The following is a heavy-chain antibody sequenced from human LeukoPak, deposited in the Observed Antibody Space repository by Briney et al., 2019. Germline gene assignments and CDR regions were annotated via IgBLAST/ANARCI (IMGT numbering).Heavy chain of an antibody. V-gene: IGHV1-18*01. Sequence: ASVKVSCKASGYTFTSYGISWVRQAPGQGLEWMGWISAYNGNTNYAQKLQGRVTMTTDTSTSTAYIELRSLRSDDTAVYYCARDSRPYDFWSGYTFDYWGQGTLVTVSS. D-gene: IGHD3-3*01. CDR1: GYTFTSYG. CDR3: ARDSRPYDFWSGYTFDY. CDR2: ISAYNGNT. J-gene: IGHJ4*02.